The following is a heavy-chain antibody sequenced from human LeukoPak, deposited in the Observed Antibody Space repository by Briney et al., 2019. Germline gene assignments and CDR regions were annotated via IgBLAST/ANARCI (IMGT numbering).Heavy chain of an antibody. V-gene: IGHV1-18*01. Sequence: GASVKVSCKASGYTFNTYGITWVRQAPGQGLEWMGWISGYNGKTKYAQKLQDRVTMTTDTSTTTAYMELRSLRSDDTAVYYCARVAVWNADFWGQGTLVTVSS. CDR3: ARVAVWNADF. CDR1: GYTFNTYG. J-gene: IGHJ4*02. D-gene: IGHD1-1*01. CDR2: ISGYNGKT.